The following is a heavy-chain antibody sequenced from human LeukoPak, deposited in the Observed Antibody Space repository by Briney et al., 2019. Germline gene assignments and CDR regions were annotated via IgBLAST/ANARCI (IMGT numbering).Heavy chain of an antibody. CDR1: GFTFSHYA. J-gene: IGHJ4*02. D-gene: IGHD3-22*01. V-gene: IGHV3-30-3*01. CDR2: ISYGGNNQ. Sequence: QTGGSLRLSCGASGFTFSHYAMNWVRQAPGQGLEWVAIISYGGNNQYYADSVKGRFTISRDNSKNTVYLQMNSLRPEDTAVYYCARAPDSSGYYYHFDYWGQGTLVTVSS. CDR3: ARAPDSSGYYYHFDY.